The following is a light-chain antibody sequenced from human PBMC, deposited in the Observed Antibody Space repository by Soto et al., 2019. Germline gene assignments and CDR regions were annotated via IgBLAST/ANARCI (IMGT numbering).Light chain of an antibody. Sequence: QSALTQSASVSGSPGQSIAISCSGTSSDVGDYKSVSWYQHHPGKVPKLVIFEVSNRPSGVSNRFSGSKSGNTASLTISGLQAEDEADYYCCSYAGTYSYVFGTGTKVTVL. J-gene: IGLJ1*01. CDR2: EVS. CDR3: CSYAGTYSYV. V-gene: IGLV2-14*01. CDR1: SSDVGDYKS.